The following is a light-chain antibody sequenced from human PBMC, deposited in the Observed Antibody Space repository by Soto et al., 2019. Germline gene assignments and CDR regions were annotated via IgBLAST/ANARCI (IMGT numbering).Light chain of an antibody. CDR2: GAS. V-gene: IGKV3-15*01. CDR1: QSISNN. CDR3: QQYNKWPLT. Sequence: EIVMTQSPATLSVSPGERATLSCRASQSISNNLAWYQQKPGQAPRLLIYGASTRATGIPARFSGSGSGTEFTLTISGLQSEDFTVYYCQQYNKWPLTFGQGTKVDIK. J-gene: IGKJ1*01.